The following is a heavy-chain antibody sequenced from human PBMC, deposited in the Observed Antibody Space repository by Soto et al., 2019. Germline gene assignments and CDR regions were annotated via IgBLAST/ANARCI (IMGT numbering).Heavy chain of an antibody. Sequence: SETLSLTCAVSGGSISSGGYSWSWIRQPPGKGLEWIGYIYHSGSTYYNPSLKSRVTISVDRSKNQFSLKLSSVTAADTAVYYCARSASMYSSSWYWFDPWGQGTLVTVSS. J-gene: IGHJ5*02. V-gene: IGHV4-30-2*01. CDR1: GGSISSGGYS. CDR2: IYHSGST. D-gene: IGHD6-13*01. CDR3: ARSASMYSSSWYWFDP.